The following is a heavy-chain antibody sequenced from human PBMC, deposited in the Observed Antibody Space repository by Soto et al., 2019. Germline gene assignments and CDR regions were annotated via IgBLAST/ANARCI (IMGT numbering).Heavy chain of an antibody. CDR1: GFTFSSYG. CDR3: ARAPGTMMGQDGMDV. CDR2: IWYDGSNK. J-gene: IGHJ6*02. Sequence: PGGSLRLSCAASGFTFSSYGMHWVRQAPGKGLEWVAVIWYDGSNKYYADSVKGRFTISRDNSKNTLYLQMNSLRAEDTAVYYCARAPGTMMGQDGMDVWGQGTTVTVSS. D-gene: IGHD3-22*01. V-gene: IGHV3-33*01.